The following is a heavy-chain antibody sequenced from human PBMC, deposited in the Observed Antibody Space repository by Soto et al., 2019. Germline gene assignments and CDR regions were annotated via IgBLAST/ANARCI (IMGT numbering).Heavy chain of an antibody. CDR3: ARRYGYAFDI. CDR2: IYYSGST. CDR1: GGSISSYY. Sequence: QVQLQESGPGLVKPSETLSLTCTVSGGSISSYYWSWIRQPPGKGLEWIGYIYYSGSTNYNRSLKSRVTISVDTSKNQFSLKLSSVTAADTAVYYCARRYGYAFDIWGQGTMVTVSS. D-gene: IGHD4-17*01. J-gene: IGHJ3*02. V-gene: IGHV4-59*01.